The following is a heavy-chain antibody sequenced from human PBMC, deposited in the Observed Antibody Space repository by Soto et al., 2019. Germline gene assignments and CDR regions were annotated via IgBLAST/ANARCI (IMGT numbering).Heavy chain of an antibody. CDR2: FDPEDGET. V-gene: IGHV1-24*01. D-gene: IGHD3-10*01. Sequence: ASVKVSCKVSGYTLTELSMHWVRQAPGKELEWMGGFDPEDGETIYAQKFQGRVTMTEDTSTDTAYMELSSLRSEDTAVYYCATDLYGSGSPHGSGDMDVWGQGTTVTVSS. J-gene: IGHJ6*02. CDR1: GYTLTELS. CDR3: ATDLYGSGSPHGSGDMDV.